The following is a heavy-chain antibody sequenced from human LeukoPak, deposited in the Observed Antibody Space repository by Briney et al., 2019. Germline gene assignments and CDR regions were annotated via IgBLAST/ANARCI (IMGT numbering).Heavy chain of an antibody. CDR3: TRARYSSGLSGT. CDR1: GFTFSGSS. J-gene: IGHJ5*02. CDR2: IRSKANSYAT. Sequence: GGSLRLSCAASGFTFSGSSIHWVRQASGKGLEWVGRIRSKANSYATAYAASVAGRFTVYRDDSQNTAYLQMNSLKTDDTAVYYCTRARYSSGLSGTWGQGTLVTVSS. D-gene: IGHD6-19*01. V-gene: IGHV3-73*01.